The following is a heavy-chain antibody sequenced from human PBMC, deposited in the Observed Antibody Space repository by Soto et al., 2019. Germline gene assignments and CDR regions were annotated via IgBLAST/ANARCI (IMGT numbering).Heavy chain of an antibody. J-gene: IGHJ6*02. CDR3: ARDGRLRVLEGGDYYYYGMDV. CDR2: ISYDGSNK. Sequence: QVQLVESGGGVVQPGRSLRLSCAASGFTFSSYAMHWVRQAPGKGLEWVAVISYDGSNKYYADSVKGRFTISRDNSKNTLYLQMNRLRAEDTAVYYCARDGRLRVLEGGDYYYYGMDVCGQGTTVTVSS. V-gene: IGHV3-30-3*01. D-gene: IGHD3-3*01. CDR1: GFTFSSYA.